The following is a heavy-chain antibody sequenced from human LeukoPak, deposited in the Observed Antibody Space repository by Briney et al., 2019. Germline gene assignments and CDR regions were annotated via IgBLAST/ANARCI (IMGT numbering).Heavy chain of an antibody. V-gene: IGHV3-49*04. CDR2: IRRRAYGGTT. Sequence: GSLRLSFTVSGFTFEDFAMTWVRQAPGKGLEWVGFIRRRAYGGTTDYAASVKGRFTISIDDSKNIAFLQMNSLKNEDTAIYFCSRDSHGDDVYDYWGQGTLVTVSS. D-gene: IGHD1-1*01. CDR1: GFTFEDFA. J-gene: IGHJ4*02. CDR3: SRDSHGDDVYDY.